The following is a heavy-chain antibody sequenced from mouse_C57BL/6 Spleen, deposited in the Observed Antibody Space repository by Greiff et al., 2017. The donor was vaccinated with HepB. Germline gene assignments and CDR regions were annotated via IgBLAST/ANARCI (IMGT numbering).Heavy chain of an antibody. CDR2: INPNNGGT. D-gene: IGHD4-1*01. V-gene: IGHV1-18*01. Sequence: EVQLQQSGPELVKPGASVKIPCKASGYTFTDYNMDWVKQSHGKSLEWIGDINPNNGGTIYNQKFKGKATFTVDKSSSTAYMELRSLTSEDTAVYYCARGDWDRYYFDYWGQGTTLTVAS. J-gene: IGHJ2*01. CDR1: GYTFTDYN. CDR3: ARGDWDRYYFDY.